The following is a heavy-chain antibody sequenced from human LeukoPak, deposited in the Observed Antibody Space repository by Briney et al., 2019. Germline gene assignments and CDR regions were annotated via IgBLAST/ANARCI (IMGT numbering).Heavy chain of an antibody. D-gene: IGHD3-10*01. V-gene: IGHV3-74*01. CDR2: INSDGGTT. Sequence: PGGSLRLSCGASGFTFGTYWRHWVRQAPGKGLVWVSGINSDGGTTTYADSVKGRFTISRDNAKNPLYLQMNSLRAEDTAVYYCAKEFYGSGSSGFDYWGQGTLVTVSS. J-gene: IGHJ4*02. CDR1: GFTFGTYW. CDR3: AKEFYGSGSSGFDY.